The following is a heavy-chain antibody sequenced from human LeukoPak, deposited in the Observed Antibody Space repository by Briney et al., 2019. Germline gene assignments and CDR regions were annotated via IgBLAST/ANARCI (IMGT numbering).Heavy chain of an antibody. V-gene: IGHV5-51*01. CDR2: IYPGDSDT. D-gene: IGHD3-22*01. CDR1: AYSFTSYW. J-gene: IGHJ5*02. CDR3: ARLGDPYYYDSSGYYWFDP. Sequence: GESLKISCKGSAYSFTSYWIGWVRQMPGKGLEWMGIIYPGDSDTRYSPSFQGQVTISADKSISTAYLQWSSLKASDTAMYYCARLGDPYYYDSSGYYWFDPWGQGTLVTVSS.